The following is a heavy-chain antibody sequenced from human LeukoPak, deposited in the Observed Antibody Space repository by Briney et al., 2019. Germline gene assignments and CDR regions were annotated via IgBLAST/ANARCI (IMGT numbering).Heavy chain of an antibody. D-gene: IGHD3-10*01. CDR1: GYSISSGYY. V-gene: IGHV4-38-2*01. CDR2: IYHSGST. J-gene: IGHJ4*02. CDR3: ARRRYYGSVIDY. Sequence: SETLSPTCAVSGYSISSGYYWGWIRQPPGKGLEWIGSIYHSGSTYYNPSLKSRVTISVDTSKNQFSLKLSSVTAADTAVYYCARRRYYGSVIDYWGQGTLVTVSS.